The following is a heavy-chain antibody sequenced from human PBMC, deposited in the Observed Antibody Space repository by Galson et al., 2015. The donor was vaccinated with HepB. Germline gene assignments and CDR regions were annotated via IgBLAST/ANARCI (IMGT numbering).Heavy chain of an antibody. J-gene: IGHJ3*02. Sequence: SVKVSCKASGGTFSSYAISWVRQAPGQGLEWMGGIIPILGIANYAQKFQGRVTITADKSTSTAYMELSSLRSEDTAVYYCARGAETRAGDAFDIWGQGTMVTVSS. CDR2: IIPILGIA. CDR3: ARGAETRAGDAFDI. D-gene: IGHD3-10*01. V-gene: IGHV1-69*10. CDR1: GGTFSSYA.